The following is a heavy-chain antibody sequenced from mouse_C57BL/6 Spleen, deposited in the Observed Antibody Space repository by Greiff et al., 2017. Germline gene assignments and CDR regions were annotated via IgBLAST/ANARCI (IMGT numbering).Heavy chain of an antibody. D-gene: IGHD2-2*01. Sequence: QVQLQQSGAELVKPGASVKVSCKASGYTFTSYWMHWVKQRPGQGLEWMGRIHPSDSDTNYNQKFKGKATLTVDKSSSTAYMQLSSLTSEDSAVYYCAMGGYGYWGQGTTLTVSS. CDR1: GYTFTSYW. CDR2: IHPSDSDT. V-gene: IGHV1-74*01. J-gene: IGHJ2*01. CDR3: AMGGYGY.